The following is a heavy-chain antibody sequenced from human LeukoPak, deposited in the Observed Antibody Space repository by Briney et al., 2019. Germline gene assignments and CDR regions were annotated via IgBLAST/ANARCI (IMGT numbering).Heavy chain of an antibody. V-gene: IGHV4-59*01. D-gene: IGHD3-10*01. CDR2: IYYSGST. CDR3: ARTLRGAYQENNWFDP. Sequence: SETLSLTCTVSGGSISSYYWSWIRPPPGKGLEWVGYIYYSGSTNYNPSLQSRVTMSVDTSKNQFSLKLTSVTAADTAVYYCARTLRGAYQENNWFDPWGQGTLVTVSS. CDR1: GGSISSYY. J-gene: IGHJ5*02.